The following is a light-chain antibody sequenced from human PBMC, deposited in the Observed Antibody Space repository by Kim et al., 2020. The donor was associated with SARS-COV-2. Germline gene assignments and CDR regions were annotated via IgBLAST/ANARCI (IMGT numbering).Light chain of an antibody. V-gene: IGKV3-15*01. J-gene: IGKJ3*01. CDR1: QSVGRN. CDR3: QQYNNWPPLT. Sequence: SPGETATRSCRASQSVGRNLAWYQQKPGQARRLVIYGASTRATGVPARFSGSGYGTEFTLTISSLQSEDFAVYYCQQYNNWPPLTFGPGTRVDIK. CDR2: GAS.